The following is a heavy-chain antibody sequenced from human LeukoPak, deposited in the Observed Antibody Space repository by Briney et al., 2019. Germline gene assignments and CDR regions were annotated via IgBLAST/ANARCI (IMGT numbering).Heavy chain of an antibody. CDR3: ARGSCTNGVCYHFDY. D-gene: IGHD2-8*01. CDR1: GFTFGDYA. CDR2: IRIKAYGGTT. Sequence: PGGSLRLSCTASGFTFGDYAMSWVRQAPRKGLEWVGFIRIKAYGGTTEYAASVKGRFTISRDDSKSIAYLQMNSLKTEDTAVYYCARGSCTNGVCYHFDYWGQGTLVTVSS. J-gene: IGHJ4*02. V-gene: IGHV3-49*04.